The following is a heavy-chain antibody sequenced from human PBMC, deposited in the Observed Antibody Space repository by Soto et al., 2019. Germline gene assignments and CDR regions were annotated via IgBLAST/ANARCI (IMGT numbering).Heavy chain of an antibody. CDR3: TRDPTPTAY. Sequence: EVQLVESGGGLVQPGRSLRLSCTASGFTFGDYAMSWVRQAPGKGLEWVGFIRSKAYGGTTEYAASVKGRFTISRDDSKSIAYLQMNSLKTEDTAVYYCTRDPTPTAYWGQGTLVTVSS. D-gene: IGHD5-18*01. V-gene: IGHV3-49*04. CDR1: GFTFGDYA. J-gene: IGHJ4*02. CDR2: IRSKAYGGTT.